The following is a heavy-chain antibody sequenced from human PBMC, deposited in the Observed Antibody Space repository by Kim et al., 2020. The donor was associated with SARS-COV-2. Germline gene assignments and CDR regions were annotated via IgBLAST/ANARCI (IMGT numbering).Heavy chain of an antibody. Sequence: PVKGRFTISRDDSKNTLYLQMNSLKTEDTAVYYCTTDCAGGVTAMVRIDYWGQGTLVTVSS. J-gene: IGHJ4*02. D-gene: IGHD5-18*01. V-gene: IGHV3-15*01. CDR3: TTDCAGGVTAMVRIDY.